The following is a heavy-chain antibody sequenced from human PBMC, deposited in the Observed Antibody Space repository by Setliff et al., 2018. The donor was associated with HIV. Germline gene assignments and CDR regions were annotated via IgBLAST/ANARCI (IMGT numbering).Heavy chain of an antibody. Sequence: PGGSLRLSCAASGFLFHTYWMSWVRQAPGKGLEWVAFIHYDVSSKYYRDSVKGRFTISRDNSRNTLYLQMNSLRPEDTAVYYCAKDFGYSSGWYLVSGTFDIWGQGTMVTVSS. D-gene: IGHD6-19*01. J-gene: IGHJ3*02. V-gene: IGHV3-30*02. CDR1: GFLFHTYW. CDR2: IHYDVSSK. CDR3: AKDFGYSSGWYLVSGTFDI.